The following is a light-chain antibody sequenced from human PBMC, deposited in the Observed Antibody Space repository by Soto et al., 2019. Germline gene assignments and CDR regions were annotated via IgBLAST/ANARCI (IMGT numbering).Light chain of an antibody. CDR3: CSYAGTTTAV. CDR1: SSDVGSYNP. J-gene: IGLJ2*01. V-gene: IGLV2-23*01. Sequence: QSALTQPASVSGSPGQSITISCTGTSSDVGSYNPVSWYQQHPGKAPKLMIYEGSKRPSGVSNRFSGSKSGNTASLTISGLQAEDEADYYCCSYAGTTTAVFGGETKLTVL. CDR2: EGS.